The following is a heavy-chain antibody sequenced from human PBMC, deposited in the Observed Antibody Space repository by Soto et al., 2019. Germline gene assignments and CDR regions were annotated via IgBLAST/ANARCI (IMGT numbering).Heavy chain of an antibody. J-gene: IGHJ3*02. CDR3: ARILSVVVVPAAPYDAFDI. D-gene: IGHD2-2*01. V-gene: IGHV1-18*01. Sequence: ASMKVSFKASGYTLSHYGISWGRQAPGQGLDWMGWISAYNGNTNYAQKLQGRVTMTTDTSTSTAFMELRSLRSDDTAVYYCARILSVVVVPAAPYDAFDIWGQGTMVTVSS. CDR2: ISAYNGNT. CDR1: GYTLSHYG.